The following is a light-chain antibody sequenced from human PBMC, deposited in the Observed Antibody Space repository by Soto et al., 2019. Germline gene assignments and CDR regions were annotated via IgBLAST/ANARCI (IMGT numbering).Light chain of an antibody. V-gene: IGKV1-27*01. J-gene: IGKJ2*01. CDR3: QETNYHT. Sequence: DIQMTQSPSSLSASVGDRVTITCRASQGISDYLAWYQQKPGKVPKLLIYAASTLQSGVPSRFSGSGAGTDFTLTISSLQPEDIATYYCQETNYHTFGQGTKLEIK. CDR1: QGISDY. CDR2: AAS.